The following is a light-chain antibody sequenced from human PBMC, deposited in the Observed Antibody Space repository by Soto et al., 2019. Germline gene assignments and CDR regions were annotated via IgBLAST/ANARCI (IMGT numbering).Light chain of an antibody. J-gene: IGKJ1*01. CDR1: QSVSNNY. CDR2: GAS. V-gene: IGKV3-20*01. CDR3: QQYGSLPRT. Sequence: EIVLTQSPGTLSLSPGERATLSCRASQSVSNNYLAWYQHKPGQAPRLLIYGASSRATGIPDRFSGSGSGTDFTLTIGRLEPEDFAVYHCQQYGSLPRTFGQGTKVEIK.